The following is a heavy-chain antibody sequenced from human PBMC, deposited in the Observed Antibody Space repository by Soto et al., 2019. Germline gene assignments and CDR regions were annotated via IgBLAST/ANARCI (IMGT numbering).Heavy chain of an antibody. J-gene: IGHJ6*03. CDR2: MNPNSGNT. D-gene: IGHD2-2*02. CDR1: GYTFTSYD. V-gene: IGHV1-8*01. CDR3: ARGKDCSSPSCYMYYYYMDV. Sequence: QVQLVQSGAEVKKPGASVKVSCKASGYTFTSYDINWVRQATGQGLEWMGWMNPNSGNTGYAEKLKGRVTMNRNTSISTAYMELRSLRSEDTAVYYCARGKDCSSPSCYMYYYYMDVWGKGTTVTVSS.